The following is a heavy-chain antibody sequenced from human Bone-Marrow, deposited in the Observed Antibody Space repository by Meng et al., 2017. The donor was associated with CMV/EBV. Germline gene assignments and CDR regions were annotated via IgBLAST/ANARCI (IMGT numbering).Heavy chain of an antibody. CDR1: GYTFTGYY. CDR3: ARGRIPPGYSSNWYLYFDL. J-gene: IGHJ2*01. V-gene: IGHV1-8*02. CDR2: MNPNTGNT. D-gene: IGHD6-13*01. Sequence: ASVKVSCKASGYTFTGYYMHWVRQAPGQGLEWMGWMNPNTGNTGYEQKFQGRLTMTRDTSISTAFVELSSLRSEDTAVYYGARGRIPPGYSSNWYLYFDLWGRGTLVTVSS.